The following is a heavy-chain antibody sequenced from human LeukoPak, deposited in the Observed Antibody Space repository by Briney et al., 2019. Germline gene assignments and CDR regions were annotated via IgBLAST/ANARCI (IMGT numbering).Heavy chain of an antibody. Sequence: GGSLRLSCAASGFSFSSYYMSWVRQAPGKGLEWVAVISYDGSNKYYADSVKGRFTISRDNSKNTLYLQMNSLRAEDTAVYYCARERVVVVPAAAYYYGMDVWGQGTTVTVSS. J-gene: IGHJ6*02. V-gene: IGHV3-30-3*01. CDR2: ISYDGSNK. CDR3: ARERVVVVPAAAYYYGMDV. CDR1: GFSFSSYY. D-gene: IGHD2-2*01.